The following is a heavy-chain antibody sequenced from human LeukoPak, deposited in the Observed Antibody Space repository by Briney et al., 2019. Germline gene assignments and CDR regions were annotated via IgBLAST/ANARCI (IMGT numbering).Heavy chain of an antibody. J-gene: IGHJ5*02. V-gene: IGHV4-31*03. Sequence: NPSETLSLTCTVSGGSISSGGYYWSWIRQHPGKGLEWIGYIYYSGSTYYNPSLKSRVTISVDTSKNQFSLKLSSVTAADTAVYYCARKYPDHWFDPWGQGTLVTVSS. CDR3: ARKYPDHWFDP. D-gene: IGHD6-6*01. CDR2: IYYSGST. CDR1: GGSISSGGYY.